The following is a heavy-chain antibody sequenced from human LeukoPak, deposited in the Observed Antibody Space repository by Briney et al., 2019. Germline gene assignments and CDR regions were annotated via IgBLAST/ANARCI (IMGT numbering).Heavy chain of an antibody. Sequence: SETLSLTCTVSGGSIGGYYWSWIRQPPGKGLEWIGYTYNSESTNYNPSLKSRVTMSVDTSKNQFSLKLSSVTAADTAVYYCARDRNSGWSDYWGQGTLVTVSS. CDR1: GGSIGGYY. J-gene: IGHJ4*02. D-gene: IGHD6-19*01. CDR2: TYNSEST. CDR3: ARDRNSGWSDY. V-gene: IGHV4-59*12.